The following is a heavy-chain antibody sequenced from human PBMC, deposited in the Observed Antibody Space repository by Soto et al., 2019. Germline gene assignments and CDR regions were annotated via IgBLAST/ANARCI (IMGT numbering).Heavy chain of an antibody. CDR2: FDPEDGET. V-gene: IGHV1-24*01. CDR3: APQAGYCTNGICYRGGDWLDP. J-gene: IGHJ5*02. CDR1: GYTLTELS. Sequence: ASVKVSCKVSGYTLTELSIHWVRQAPGGGLEWMGGFDPEDGETIYAQKFQGRVTMTEDTSTDTAYMELSNPRSADTAVYYCAPQAGYCTNGICYRGGDWLDPWGQGTLVTVSS. D-gene: IGHD2-8*01.